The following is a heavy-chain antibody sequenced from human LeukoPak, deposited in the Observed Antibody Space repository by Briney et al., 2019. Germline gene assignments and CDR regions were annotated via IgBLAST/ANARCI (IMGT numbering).Heavy chain of an antibody. D-gene: IGHD6-6*01. CDR2: ISAYNGNT. CDR3: ARDSIAARLGY. V-gene: IGHV1-18*01. Sequence: GASVKVSCKASGYTFTSYGISWVRQAPGQGLEWMGWISAYNGNTNYAQKLQGRVIMTTDTFTSTAYMELRSLRSDDTAVYYCARDSIAARLGYWGQGTLVTVSS. J-gene: IGHJ4*02. CDR1: GYTFTSYG.